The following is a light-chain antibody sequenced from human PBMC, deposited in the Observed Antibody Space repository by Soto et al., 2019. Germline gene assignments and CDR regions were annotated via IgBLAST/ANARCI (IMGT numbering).Light chain of an antibody. Sequence: IVMTQSPAPLSVSPGERATLSCRASQSIGSDLAWFQHKPGQAPRLLIFGASRATGIPARFSGSGSGTDFTLTINILQSEDFAVYYCQQYYDWPLTFGGGTRVESK. CDR2: GA. CDR1: QSIGSD. J-gene: IGKJ4*01. V-gene: IGKV3-15*01. CDR3: QQYYDWPLT.